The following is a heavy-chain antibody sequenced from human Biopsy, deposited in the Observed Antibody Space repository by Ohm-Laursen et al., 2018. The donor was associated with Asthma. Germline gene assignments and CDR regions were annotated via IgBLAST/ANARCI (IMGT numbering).Heavy chain of an antibody. Sequence: VTLSCKASGYNFISFAIHWVRQAPGQRLEWMGWVNTGNGDTKYSQKFQGRVTITRDTSASTAYMELRSLRSEDTATYYCARTYYDFLTGQVKDVFGVWGQGTMVTVSS. J-gene: IGHJ3*01. CDR1: GYNFISFA. D-gene: IGHD3-9*01. CDR3: ARTYYDFLTGQVKDVFGV. CDR2: VNTGNGDT. V-gene: IGHV1-3*04.